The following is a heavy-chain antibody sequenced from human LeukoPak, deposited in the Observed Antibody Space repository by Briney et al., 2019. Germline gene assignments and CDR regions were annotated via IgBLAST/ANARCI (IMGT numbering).Heavy chain of an antibody. J-gene: IGHJ4*02. Sequence: GGSLRLSCAASGFTFSSYAMHWGCQAPGKGLERVAVISYDGSNKYYSDSVKGRFNISRDNSKDTLYLQMNSLRAEDTAVYYCARGPIVVVPAAIPNFDYWGQGTLVTVSS. D-gene: IGHD2-2*02. CDR2: ISYDGSNK. V-gene: IGHV3-30-3*01. CDR1: GFTFSSYA. CDR3: ARGPIVVVPAAIPNFDY.